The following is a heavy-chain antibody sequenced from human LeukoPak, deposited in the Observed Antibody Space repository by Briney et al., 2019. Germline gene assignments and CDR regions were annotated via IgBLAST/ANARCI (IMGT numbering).Heavy chain of an antibody. J-gene: IGHJ4*02. CDR1: GYTFTSYA. D-gene: IGHD6-19*01. CDR3: ARGHYSSGWYYFDY. Sequence: GASVTVSCKASGYTFTSYAMHWVRQAPGQRLEWMGWINAGNGNTKYSQKFQGRVTITRDTSASTAYMELSSLRSEDTAVYYCARGHYSSGWYYFDYWGQGTLVTVSS. CDR2: INAGNGNT. V-gene: IGHV1-3*01.